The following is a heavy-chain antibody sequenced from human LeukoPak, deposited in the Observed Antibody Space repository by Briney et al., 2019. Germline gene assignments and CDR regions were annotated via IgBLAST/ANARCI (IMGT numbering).Heavy chain of an antibody. Sequence: GGSLRLSCAASGFTFSSYTMHWVRQAPGKGLEWVAVISYDGSNKYYADSVKGRFTISRDNSKNTLYLQMNSLRAEDTAVYYCARSPDSSGYYLQDWGQGTLVTVSS. CDR1: GFTFSSYT. V-gene: IGHV3-30-3*01. J-gene: IGHJ4*02. D-gene: IGHD3-22*01. CDR3: ARSPDSSGYYLQD. CDR2: ISYDGSNK.